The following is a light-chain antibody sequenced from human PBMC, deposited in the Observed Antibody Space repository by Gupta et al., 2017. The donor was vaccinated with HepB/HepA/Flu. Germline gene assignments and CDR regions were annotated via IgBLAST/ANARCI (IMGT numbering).Light chain of an antibody. V-gene: IGKV3-15*01. CDR3: QQNNNWPFT. CDR2: GAS. J-gene: IGKJ5*01. Sequence: EIVMTQSPATLSVSPWERATLSCRASQSVSSNLAWYQQKPGQAPRLLIYGASTRAAGIPARFSGSGSGTEFTLTISSLQSEDFAVYYCQQNNNWPFTFGQGTLLEIK. CDR1: QSVSSN.